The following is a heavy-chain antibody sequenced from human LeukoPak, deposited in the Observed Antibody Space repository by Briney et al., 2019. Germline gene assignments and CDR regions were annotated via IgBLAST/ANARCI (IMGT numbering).Heavy chain of an antibody. CDR3: TTGLRAADTN. V-gene: IGHV3-15*01. J-gene: IGHJ4*02. D-gene: IGHD6-13*01. CDR1: GFTFSNTW. Sequence: GGSLRLSCAASGFTFSNTWMSWVSQAPGKRLEWVGRIKSKTDGGTTDYDAPVKGRFTISRDDSKNTLYLQMNSLKTEDTAVYYCTTGLRAADTNWGLGTPVTVSS. CDR2: IKSKTDGGTT.